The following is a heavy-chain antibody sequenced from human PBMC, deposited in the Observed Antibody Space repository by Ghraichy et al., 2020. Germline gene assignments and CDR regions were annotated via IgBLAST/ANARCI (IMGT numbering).Heavy chain of an antibody. V-gene: IGHV1-8*01. D-gene: IGHD3-3*01. CDR1: GYTFTSYD. CDR2: MNPNSGNT. CDR3: ARGPEQKYYDFWSGYRVYYDYGMDV. J-gene: IGHJ6*02. Sequence: ASVKVSCKASGYTFTSYDINWVRQATGQGLEWMGWMNPNSGNTGYAQKFQGRVTMTRNTSISTAYMELSSLRSEDTAVYYCARGPEQKYYDFWSGYRVYYDYGMDVWGQGTTVTVSS.